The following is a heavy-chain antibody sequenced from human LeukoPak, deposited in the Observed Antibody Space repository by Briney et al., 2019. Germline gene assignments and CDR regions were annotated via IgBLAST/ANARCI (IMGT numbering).Heavy chain of an antibody. CDR2: IFYSGST. CDR3: ARDLMEYSSGWLNWFDP. V-gene: IGHV4-34*12. J-gene: IGHJ5*02. CDR1: GGSFSGYY. D-gene: IGHD6-19*01. Sequence: SETLSLTCAVYGGSFSGYYWGWVRQPPGKALEWIGNIFYSGSTYYSPSLKSRVTISLDTSRNQFSLKLNSVTAADTAVYYCARDLMEYSSGWLNWFDPWGQGTLVTVSS.